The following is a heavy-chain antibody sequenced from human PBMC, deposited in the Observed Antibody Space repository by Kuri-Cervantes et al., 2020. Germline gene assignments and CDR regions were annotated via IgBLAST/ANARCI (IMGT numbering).Heavy chain of an antibody. V-gene: IGHV3-30*03. D-gene: IGHD4-23*01. CDR3: AREPSGSNAGAVDY. CDR1: GFTFSSYG. J-gene: IGHJ4*02. CDR2: ISYDGSNK. Sequence: GESLKISCAASGFTFSSYGMHWVRQAPGKGLEWVAVISYDGSNKYHADSVKGRFTISRDNSKNTLYLQMNSLRAEDSAVYYCAREPSGSNAGAVDYWGQGTLVTVSS.